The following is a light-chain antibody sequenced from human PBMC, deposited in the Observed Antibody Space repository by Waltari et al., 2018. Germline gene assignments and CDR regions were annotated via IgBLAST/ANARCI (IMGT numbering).Light chain of an antibody. Sequence: QSVLTQPPSASGTPGQRVTISCSGSSSNIRSNTLNWYQQLPGTAPKLLIYSNNQRPSGVPDRFSGSKSGTSASLAIGGLQSEDEANYYCAAWDDSLNGWVFGGGTKLTVL. V-gene: IGLV1-44*01. CDR2: SNN. J-gene: IGLJ3*02. CDR3: AAWDDSLNGWV. CDR1: SSNIRSNT.